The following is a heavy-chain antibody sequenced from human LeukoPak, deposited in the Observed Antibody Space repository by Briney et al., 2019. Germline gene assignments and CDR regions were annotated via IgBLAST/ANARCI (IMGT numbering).Heavy chain of an antibody. CDR1: GFTVSNNY. CDR2: IYSGGST. CDR3: ARVPYGRADY. V-gene: IGHV3-53*01. Sequence: GGSLRLSCAASGFTVSNNYINWVRQAPGKGLEWVSVIYSGGSTYYADSVKGRFTISRDNSKNTLYLQMNSLRAEDTAVYYCARVPYGRADYWGQGTLVTVSS. J-gene: IGHJ4*02. D-gene: IGHD1-26*01.